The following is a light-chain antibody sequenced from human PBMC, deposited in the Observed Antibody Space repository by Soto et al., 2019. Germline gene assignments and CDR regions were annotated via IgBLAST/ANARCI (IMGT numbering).Light chain of an antibody. Sequence: EIVLTQSPGTLSSSPGERATLSCRASQAVGNAYLAWYQHKPGQVPRLLIYGASNRATGIPDRFSGGGSGTDFTLTINRLEPEDFAVYYCQQFGSSPYTFGQGTRLEIK. CDR1: QAVGNAY. J-gene: IGKJ2*01. CDR2: GAS. V-gene: IGKV3-20*01. CDR3: QQFGSSPYT.